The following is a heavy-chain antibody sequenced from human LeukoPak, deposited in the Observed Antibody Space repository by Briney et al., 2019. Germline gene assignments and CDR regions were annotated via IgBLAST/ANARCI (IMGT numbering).Heavy chain of an antibody. CDR2: TYTSGDT. D-gene: IGHD6-13*01. CDR3: TIGGASGSLAH. J-gene: IGHJ4*02. V-gene: IGHV4-4*07. Sequence: SETLSLTCTVSRASISDNYWSWSRQPAGKALEWIGRTYTSGDTNYNPSLKSRARVSVDTSKNQFYLSLTYVTAAATAVYYCTIGGASGSLAHWGPGTLVTVSS. CDR1: RASISDNY.